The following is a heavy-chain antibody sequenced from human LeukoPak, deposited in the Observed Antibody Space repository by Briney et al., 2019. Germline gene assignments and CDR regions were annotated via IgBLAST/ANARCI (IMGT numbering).Heavy chain of an antibody. V-gene: IGHV4-39*07. D-gene: IGHD2-15*01. J-gene: IGHJ4*02. CDR1: GGSVSSSSYY. CDR3: ARVGGGSDGGRVFDY. Sequence: PSETLSVTCIVSGGSVSSSSYYWGWIRQPPGRGLEWIGSVYYKGNTYYIPSLKSRITVSVDTSKNQFSLKLSSMTAADTAMYYCARVGGGSDGGRVFDYWGQGTLVTVSS. CDR2: VYYKGNT.